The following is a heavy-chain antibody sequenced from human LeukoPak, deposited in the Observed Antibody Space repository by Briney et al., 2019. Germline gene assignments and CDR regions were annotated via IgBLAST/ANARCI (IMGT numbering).Heavy chain of an antibody. CDR2: IYSGGST. D-gene: IGHD2-15*01. CDR1: GFTVSSNY. Sequence: GGSLRLSCAASGFTVSSNYMSWVRQAPGKGLEWVSVIYSGGSTYYADSVKGRFTISRDNSKNTLYLQMNSLRAEDTAVYYCARELGYCSGGSCYSGPIDYWGQGTLVTVSS. CDR3: ARELGYCSGGSCYSGPIDY. J-gene: IGHJ4*02. V-gene: IGHV3-53*01.